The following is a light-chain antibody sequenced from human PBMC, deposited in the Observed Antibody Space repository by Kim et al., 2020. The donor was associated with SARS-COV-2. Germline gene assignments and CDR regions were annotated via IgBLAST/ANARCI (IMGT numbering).Light chain of an antibody. J-gene: IGLJ2*01. CDR3: AAWDDSLSGPRVV. CDR2: RNN. V-gene: IGLV1-47*01. CDR1: SSNIGSNY. Sequence: VTISWSGSSSNIGSNYVYWYQQLPGTAPKLLIYRNNQRPSGVPDRFSGSKSGTSASLAISGLRSEDEADYYCAAWDDSLSGPRVVFGGGTQLTVL.